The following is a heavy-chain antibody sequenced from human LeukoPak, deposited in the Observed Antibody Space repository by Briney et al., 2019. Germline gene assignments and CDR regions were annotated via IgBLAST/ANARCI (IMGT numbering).Heavy chain of an antibody. D-gene: IGHD3-22*01. CDR2: ISGSGGNT. J-gene: IGHJ4*02. CDR3: AKWGHYYDSSGYSLPGGFDY. Sequence: GGSLRLSCAASGFTFSSYGMTWVRQAPGKGLECVSAISGSGGNTYYADSVSGRFTISRDNSKNTLYLQMNSLRAEDTALYYCAKWGHYYDSSGYSLPGGFDYWGQGTLVTVSS. V-gene: IGHV3-23*01. CDR1: GFTFSSYG.